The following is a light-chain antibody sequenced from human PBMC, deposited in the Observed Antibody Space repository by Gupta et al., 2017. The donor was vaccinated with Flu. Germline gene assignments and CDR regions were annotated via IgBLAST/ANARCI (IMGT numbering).Light chain of an antibody. CDR1: SSDVGGYNY. Sequence: QSALTQPPSASGSPGQSVTISCTGTSSDVGGYNYVSWYQQHPGKAPKLIMYEVSKRPSGVPDRFSGSKSDNTESLTVSGLQAEDEADYDCSSYASSNTYVFGTGTKVTVL. V-gene: IGLV2-8*01. CDR2: EVS. CDR3: SSYASSNTYV. J-gene: IGLJ1*01.